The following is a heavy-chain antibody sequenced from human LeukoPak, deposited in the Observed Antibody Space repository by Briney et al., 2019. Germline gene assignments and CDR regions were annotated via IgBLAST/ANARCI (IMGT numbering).Heavy chain of an antibody. CDR2: ISAHNGNT. CDR1: GYTFTSCG. CDR3: ARDFWKASRNGDV. Sequence: GASVKVSCKASGYTFTSCGISWVRQAPGQGLEWMGWISAHNGNTNYAQKLQGRVTMTTDTSTSTAYMELRSLRSDDTAVYYCARDFWKASRNGDVWGKGTTVTVSS. D-gene: IGHD1-1*01. J-gene: IGHJ6*04. V-gene: IGHV1-18*01.